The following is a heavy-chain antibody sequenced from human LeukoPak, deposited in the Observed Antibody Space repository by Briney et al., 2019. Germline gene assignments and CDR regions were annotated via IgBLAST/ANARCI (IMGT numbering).Heavy chain of an antibody. CDR2: IYYSGST. Sequence: SETLSFTCTVSGGSISSSSYYWGWIRQPPGKGLEWIGNIYYSGSTYYNPSLKSRVTISVDTSKNQLSLKLRSVTAADTAVYYCAKDSRLGRDGMYYYGMDVWGQGTTVTVSS. CDR3: AKDSRLGRDGMYYYGMDV. V-gene: IGHV4-39*02. D-gene: IGHD3-9*01. CDR1: GGSISSSSYY. J-gene: IGHJ6*02.